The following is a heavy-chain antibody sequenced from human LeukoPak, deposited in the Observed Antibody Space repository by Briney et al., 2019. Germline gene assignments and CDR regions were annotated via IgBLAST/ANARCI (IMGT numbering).Heavy chain of an antibody. CDR2: IWYDGSNK. J-gene: IGHJ4*02. Sequence: PGGSLRLSCAASGFTFSSYGMHWVRQAPGKGLEWVAVIWYDGSNKYYADSVKGRFTISRDNSKNTLYLQMNSLRAEDTAVYYCARDSDYCSSTSCYTFDYWGQGTLVTVSS. V-gene: IGHV3-33*01. D-gene: IGHD2-2*02. CDR1: GFTFSSYG. CDR3: ARDSDYCSSTSCYTFDY.